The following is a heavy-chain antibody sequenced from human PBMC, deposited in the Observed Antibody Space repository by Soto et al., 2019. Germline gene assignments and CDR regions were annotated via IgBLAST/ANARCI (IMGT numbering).Heavy chain of an antibody. CDR3: ARFGYGALKSYRIPSGGMDV. J-gene: IGHJ6*02. V-gene: IGHV5-51*01. CDR1: AYTFTTNW. D-gene: IGHD3-16*02. CDR2: IYPGDSHA. Sequence: EVLLVQSGAEVKKSGESLKISCKASAYTFTTNWIGWVRHMPGKGLELMGIIYPGDSHATYSPSFQGQVTISADNTITTASLQWSSLKASDSGVYYCARFGYGALKSYRIPSGGMDVGGHGTTVTVS.